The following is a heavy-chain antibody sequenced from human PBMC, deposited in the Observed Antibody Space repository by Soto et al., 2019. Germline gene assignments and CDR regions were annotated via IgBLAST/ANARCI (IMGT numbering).Heavy chain of an antibody. Sequence: GGSLRLSCAASGFTFSSYAMSWVRQAPGKGLEWVSAISGSGGSTYYADSVKGRFTISRDNSKNTLYLQMNSLRAEDTAVYYCAKGPSAVVAGTGPYFDYWGQGTLVTVSS. CDR1: GFTFSSYA. J-gene: IGHJ4*02. D-gene: IGHD6-19*01. V-gene: IGHV3-23*01. CDR2: ISGSGGST. CDR3: AKGPSAVVAGTGPYFDY.